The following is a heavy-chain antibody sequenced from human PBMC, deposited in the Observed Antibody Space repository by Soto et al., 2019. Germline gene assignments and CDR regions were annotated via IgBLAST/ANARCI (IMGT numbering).Heavy chain of an antibody. J-gene: IGHJ4*02. Sequence: GGSLRLSCAASGFTVSSNYMSWVRQAPGKGLEWVGRIKSKTDGGTTDYAAPVKGRFTISRDDSKNTLYLQMNSLKTEDTAVYYCTTDDVGWGSYRFSGPFDYWGQGTLVTVSS. CDR3: TTDDVGWGSYRFSGPFDY. V-gene: IGHV3-15*01. CDR2: IKSKTDGGTT. D-gene: IGHD3-16*02. CDR1: GFTVSSNY.